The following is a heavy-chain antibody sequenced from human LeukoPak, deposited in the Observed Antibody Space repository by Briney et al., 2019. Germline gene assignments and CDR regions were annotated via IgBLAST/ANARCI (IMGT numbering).Heavy chain of an antibody. Sequence: GGSLRLSCAASGFTFSSYWMSWVRQAPGKGLEWVSAISGSGGSTYYADSVKGRFTISRDNSKNTLYLQMNSLRAEDTAVYYCAKQSGGITIRFFDYWGQGTLVTVSS. D-gene: IGHD3-3*01. CDR1: GFTFSSYW. V-gene: IGHV3-23*01. J-gene: IGHJ4*02. CDR3: AKQSGGITIRFFDY. CDR2: ISGSGGST.